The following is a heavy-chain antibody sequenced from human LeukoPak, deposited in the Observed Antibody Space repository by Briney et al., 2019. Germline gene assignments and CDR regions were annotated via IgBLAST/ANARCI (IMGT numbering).Heavy chain of an antibody. CDR3: ARDAPKGLWFGKDGMDV. CDR2: INPNSGGT. CDR1: GYTFTGYY. D-gene: IGHD3-10*01. J-gene: IGHJ6*02. V-gene: IGHV1-2*02. Sequence: ASVKVSCKASGYTFTGYYMHWVRQAPGQGLEWMGWINPNSGGTNYAQKFQGRATMTRDTSISTAYMELSRLRSDDTAVYYCARDAPKGLWFGKDGMDVWGQGTTVTVSS.